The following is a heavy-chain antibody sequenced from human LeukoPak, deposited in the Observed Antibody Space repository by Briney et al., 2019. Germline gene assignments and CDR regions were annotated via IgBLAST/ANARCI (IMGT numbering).Heavy chain of an antibody. J-gene: IGHJ4*02. V-gene: IGHV3-21*06. CDR2: ITSSSSDI. CDR1: GYTFSSHY. CDR3: AAALAIAVGGTTPGDY. Sequence: GGSLRLSCAASGYTFSSHYMNWVRQAPGKGLEWVSSITSSSSDIFYADSVKGRFTISRDNAKNSLYLKMNSLRVEDTAVYYCAAALAIAVGGTTPGDYWGQGTLVTVSS. D-gene: IGHD6-19*01.